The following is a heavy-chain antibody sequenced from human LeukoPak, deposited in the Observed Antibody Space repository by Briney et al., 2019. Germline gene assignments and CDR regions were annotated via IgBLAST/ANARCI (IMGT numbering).Heavy chain of an antibody. CDR2: INHSGST. Sequence: SETLSLTCAVYGGSFSGYYWSWIRQPLGKGLEWIGEINHSGSTNYNPSLKSRVTISVDTSKNQFSLKLSSVTAVNTAVYYCARGRGYCTNGVCYRDYGMDVWGQGTTVTVSS. D-gene: IGHD2-8*01. CDR3: ARGRGYCTNGVCYRDYGMDV. V-gene: IGHV4-34*01. CDR1: GGSFSGYY. J-gene: IGHJ6*02.